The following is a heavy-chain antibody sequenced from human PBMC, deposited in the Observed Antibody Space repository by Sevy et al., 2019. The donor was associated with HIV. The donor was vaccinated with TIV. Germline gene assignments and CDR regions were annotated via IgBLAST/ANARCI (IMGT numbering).Heavy chain of an antibody. V-gene: IGHV4-59*13. CDR2: IVYSGTT. CDR3: AREGGGDNGYYYSYYGMDV. CDR1: GDSIGSSYY. D-gene: IGHD6-25*01. Sequence: SETLSLTCTVSGDSIGSSYYWNWIRQSPGKGLEWIGYIVYSGTTNYNPSLKNRVTVSLDTSKNHFSLELTSVTAAGTAVDYWAREGGGDNGYYYSYYGMDVWGQGTTVTVSS. J-gene: IGHJ6*02.